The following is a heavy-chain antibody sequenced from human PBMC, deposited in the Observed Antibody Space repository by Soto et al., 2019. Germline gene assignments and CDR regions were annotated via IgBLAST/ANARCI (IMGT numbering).Heavy chain of an antibody. CDR2: ISSSGSTI. J-gene: IGHJ4*02. Sequence: GGSLRLSCAASGFTFSDYYMSWIRQAPGKGLEWVSYISSSGSTIYYADSVKGRFTISRDNSKNTLYLQMNSLRAEDTAVYYCARKLGDFWSGDYNTADYWGQGTLVTVSS. D-gene: IGHD3-3*01. V-gene: IGHV3-11*04. CDR3: ARKLGDFWSGDYNTADY. CDR1: GFTFSDYY.